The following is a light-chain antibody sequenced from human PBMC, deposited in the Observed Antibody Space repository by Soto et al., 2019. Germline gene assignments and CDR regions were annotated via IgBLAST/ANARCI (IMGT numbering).Light chain of an antibody. Sequence: DIQMTQSPSTLSASGGDRVTITCRASQSIGRWLAWYQQKPGKAPKVLIYDASTLKSGVPSRFSGSGSGTDFTLTISSLQPDDFAIYYCQQYNSYWTFGQGTKVDIK. CDR1: QSIGRW. J-gene: IGKJ1*01. CDR3: QQYNSYWT. CDR2: DAS. V-gene: IGKV1-5*01.